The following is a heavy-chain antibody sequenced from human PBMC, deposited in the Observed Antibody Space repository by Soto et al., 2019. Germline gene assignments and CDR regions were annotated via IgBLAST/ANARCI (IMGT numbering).Heavy chain of an antibody. CDR3: ARGQRFSDWFDP. D-gene: IGHD3-3*01. CDR1: GGSVNGYY. CDR2: IYSSGIT. V-gene: IGHV4-4*07. Sequence: QVQLQESGPGLVKPSETLSLTCTVFGGSVNGYYWTWIRQPAGKGLEWIGRIYSSGITKYTPSLKSRVTMSLDASRTQFSLNLTSVTAADTAVYYCARGQRFSDWFDPWGQGTLVTVSS. J-gene: IGHJ5*02.